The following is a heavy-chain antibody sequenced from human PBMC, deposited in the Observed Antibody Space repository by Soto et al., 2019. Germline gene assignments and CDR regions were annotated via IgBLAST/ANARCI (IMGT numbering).Heavy chain of an antibody. CDR2: LYWNDDK. Sequence: QITLKESGPTLVKPTQTLTLTCTFSGFSLSTSGVGVGWIRQPPGKALEWLALLYWNDDKSYSPSLKSRLTITKDTSKNQVVITMSTMDPVDTATYYCVSGSFPNWFDPWGQGTLVTVSS. CDR3: VSGSFPNWFDP. J-gene: IGHJ5*02. V-gene: IGHV2-5*01. D-gene: IGHD3-10*01. CDR1: GFSLSTSGVG.